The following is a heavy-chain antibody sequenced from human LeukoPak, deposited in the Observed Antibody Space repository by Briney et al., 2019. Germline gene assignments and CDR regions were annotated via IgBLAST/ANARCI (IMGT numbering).Heavy chain of an antibody. J-gene: IGHJ4*02. CDR3: ARGFYGSGSYYKSPFDC. D-gene: IGHD3-10*01. V-gene: IGHV4-59*01. CDR1: GGPISSYY. CDR2: IYYSGST. Sequence: PSETLSLTCTVSGGPISSYYWSWIRQPPGKGLEWIGYIYYSGSTNYNASLKSRVSISVDTSKNQFSLRLSSVTAADTAVYYCARGFYGSGSYYKSPFDCWGQGTLVTVSS.